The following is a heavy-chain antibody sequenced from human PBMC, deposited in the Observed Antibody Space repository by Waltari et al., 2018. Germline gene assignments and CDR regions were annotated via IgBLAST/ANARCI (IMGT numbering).Heavy chain of an antibody. V-gene: IGHV4-39*07. CDR3: VRGYPDIVATISDY. D-gene: IGHD5-12*01. J-gene: IGHJ4*02. CDR2: FYKSGTT. CDR1: RSSIRNNNYY. Sequence: QLPLQESGPGLVKPSETLALACTVSRSSIRNNNYYWGGVRQPPGKGQEWIGSFYKSGTTYYNPSLKSRVTISVDTSNNQISLKLNSVTAADTAVYYCVRGYPDIVATISDYWGQGTLVIVSS.